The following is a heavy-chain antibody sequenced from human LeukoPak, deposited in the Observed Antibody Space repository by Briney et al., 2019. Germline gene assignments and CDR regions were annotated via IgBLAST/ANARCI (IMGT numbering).Heavy chain of an antibody. Sequence: WGSLRLSCAASGFTVSSNYMSWVRQPPGQGLEWMGNIYYSGGTKYNHSLKSRITISVETSKTQVSLKLSSVTAADTAVYYCARHGRPYYDIPLDYWGQGTLVTVSS. V-gene: IGHV4-59*08. J-gene: IGHJ4*02. CDR1: GFTVSSNY. D-gene: IGHD3-22*01. CDR3: ARHGRPYYDIPLDY. CDR2: IYYSGGT.